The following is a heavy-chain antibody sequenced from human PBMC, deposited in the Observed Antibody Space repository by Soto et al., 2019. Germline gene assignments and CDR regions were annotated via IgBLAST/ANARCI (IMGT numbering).Heavy chain of an antibody. Sequence: QITLKESGPTLVKPTQTLTLTCTFSGFSLSTSGVGVGWIRQPPGKALEWLAFIYWNDDKRYSPSLKSRLTITKDTSKNQVVLTMTNMDPVETAKYSCAHSTRDVVGATTYWYFDLWGSGTLVTVSS. J-gene: IGHJ2*01. V-gene: IGHV2-5*01. CDR1: GFSLSTSGVG. D-gene: IGHD1-26*01. CDR2: IYWNDDK. CDR3: AHSTRDVVGATTYWYFDL.